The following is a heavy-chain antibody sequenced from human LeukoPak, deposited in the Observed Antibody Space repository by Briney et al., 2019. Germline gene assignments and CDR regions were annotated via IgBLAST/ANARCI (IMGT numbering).Heavy chain of an antibody. CDR1: GFTFSSYA. Sequence: GGSLRLSCIASGFTFSSYAMSWVRQAPGKGLEWVSAISGSGGSTYYADTVRGRFTISRDTSKYMLYLQMNSLRAEDTAVYYCAKDVVRGSGRINWFDPWGQGTLVTVSS. V-gene: IGHV3-23*01. CDR2: ISGSGGST. CDR3: AKDVVRGSGRINWFDP. D-gene: IGHD3-10*01. J-gene: IGHJ5*02.